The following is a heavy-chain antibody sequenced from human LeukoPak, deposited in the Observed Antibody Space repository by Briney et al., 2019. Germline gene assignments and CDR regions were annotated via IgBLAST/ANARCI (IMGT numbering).Heavy chain of an antibody. V-gene: IGHV1-18*01. CDR2: ISAYNGNT. Sequence: ASVKVSCKASGYTFTSYGISWVRQAPGQGLEWMGWISAYNGNTNYAQKFQGRVTMTRDTSISTAYMELSRLRSDDTAVYYCARWVGATTSDYWGQGTLVTVSS. J-gene: IGHJ4*02. CDR3: ARWVGATTSDY. CDR1: GYTFTSYG. D-gene: IGHD1-26*01.